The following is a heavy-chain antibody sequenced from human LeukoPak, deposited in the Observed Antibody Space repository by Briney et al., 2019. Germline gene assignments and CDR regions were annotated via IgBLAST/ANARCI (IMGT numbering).Heavy chain of an antibody. J-gene: IGHJ4*02. CDR1: VFTFCDYA. Sequence: GGSLRLSCTASVFTFCDYAMSWIRQAPGKGLEWVGFIRSKAYGETADYAASVKGRFTISRDDSKAIAYLQMNSLKTEDTAVYHCTRDRGAYNLYDYWGQGTLVTVSS. D-gene: IGHD1-1*01. CDR3: TRDRGAYNLYDY. V-gene: IGHV3-49*03. CDR2: IRSKAYGETA.